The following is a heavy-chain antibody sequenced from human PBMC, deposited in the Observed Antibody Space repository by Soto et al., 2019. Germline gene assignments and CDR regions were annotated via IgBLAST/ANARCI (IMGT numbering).Heavy chain of an antibody. Sequence: QVQLVQSGADVKKPGASVKVSCKTSGYTFSGYFMHWLRQAPGQGLEWMGWMNPNSGGTDYAQNFQGRVTMTWDTSISTTYMDLSRLRSDATAIYYCARGYYSSSWRVFDYWGQGTLVTVSS. CDR1: GYTFSGYF. CDR3: ARGYYSSSWRVFDY. D-gene: IGHD6-13*01. J-gene: IGHJ4*02. CDR2: MNPNSGGT. V-gene: IGHV1-2*02.